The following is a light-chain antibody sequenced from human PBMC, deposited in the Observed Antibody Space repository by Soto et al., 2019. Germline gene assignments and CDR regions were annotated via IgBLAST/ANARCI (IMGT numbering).Light chain of an antibody. V-gene: IGKV3-20*01. Sequence: EVAMAQTPVTLSVSPGERATLSCRASQRVKINLAWYPQKPGQAPRLLIYGASNRETGIPDRFSGSGAGTECTRTISRLEPEDFEVDHCQQYSTAPRTFGQGTKVDIK. J-gene: IGKJ1*01. CDR1: QRVKIN. CDR3: QQYSTAPRT. CDR2: GAS.